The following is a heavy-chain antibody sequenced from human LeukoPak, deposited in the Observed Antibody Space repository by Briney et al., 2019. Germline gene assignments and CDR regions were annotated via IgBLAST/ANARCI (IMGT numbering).Heavy chain of an antibody. J-gene: IGHJ1*01. V-gene: IGHV3-23*01. Sequence: PGGSLRLSCAASGFTFSSYAMSWVRQAPGKGLEWVSAISGSGGSTYYADSAKGRFTISRDNSKNTLYLQMNSLRAEDTAVYYCAKDRGGIVVVPAAILSDWGQGTLVTVSS. D-gene: IGHD2-2*01. CDR1: GFTFSSYA. CDR3: AKDRGGIVVVPAAILSD. CDR2: ISGSGGST.